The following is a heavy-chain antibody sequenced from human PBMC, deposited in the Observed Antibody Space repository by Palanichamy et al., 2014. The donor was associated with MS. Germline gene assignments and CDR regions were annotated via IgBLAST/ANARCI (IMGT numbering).Heavy chain of an antibody. V-gene: IGHV3-7*04. CDR1: GFSFDSYW. J-gene: IGHJ3*02. CDR3: TRDMSTSATAERFDI. Sequence: EVQLVESGGSLVXPGGSLRLSCAATGFSFDSYWMTWVRQTPGKGLQWVANIKPDCTDKRYLDSVKGRITVSRDNAQNSLYLQINSLRAEDTATYYCTRDMSTSATAERFDIWGQGTVVTVSS. CDR2: IKPDCTDK. D-gene: IGHD3-16*01.